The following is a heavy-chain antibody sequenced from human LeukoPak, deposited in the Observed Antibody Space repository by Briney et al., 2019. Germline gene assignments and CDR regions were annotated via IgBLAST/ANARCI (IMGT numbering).Heavy chain of an antibody. Sequence: PSETLSLTCIVSGGSISSGGYYWSWIRQHAGRGLEWIGCISYSGGTYYNPSLKSRVTISVDTSKNQFSLKLSSVTAADTAVYYCARDYYRGNPGYYFDNWGQGTLVTVSP. CDR3: ARDYYRGNPGYYFDN. V-gene: IGHV4-31*02. CDR2: ISYSGGT. D-gene: IGHD4-23*01. J-gene: IGHJ4*02. CDR1: GGSISSGGYY.